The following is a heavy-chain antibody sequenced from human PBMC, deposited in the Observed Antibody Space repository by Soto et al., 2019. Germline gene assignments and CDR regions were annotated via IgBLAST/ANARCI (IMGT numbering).Heavy chain of an antibody. V-gene: IGHV4-4*02. CDR2: SYHSGST. D-gene: IGHD6-19*01. J-gene: IGHJ4*02. CDR3: ARDRGYAPGYSSGWYGD. Sequence: QVQLQESGPGLVKPSGTLSLTCAVSGGSISSSNWWSWVRQPPGKGLEWIGESYHSGSTNYNPCLKSRVTISVDKSKNQFSLKLRSVTAADTAVYYCARDRGYAPGYSSGWYGDWGQGTLVTVSS. CDR1: GGSISSSNW.